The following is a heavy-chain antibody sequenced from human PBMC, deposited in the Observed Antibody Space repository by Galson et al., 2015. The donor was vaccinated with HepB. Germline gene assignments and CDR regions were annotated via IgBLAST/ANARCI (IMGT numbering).Heavy chain of an antibody. CDR2: IKSKTYGGTT. Sequence: SLRLSCAASGFTFGDYAMSWVRQAPGKGLEWVGLIKSKTYGGTTEYAASVKGRFTISRDDSKSIAYLQMNSLKTEDTAIYYCTGAYNYYDRSGYRLYYFDYWGQGTLVTVSS. D-gene: IGHD3-22*01. CDR3: TGAYNYYDRSGYRLYYFDY. CDR1: GFTFGDYA. J-gene: IGHJ4*02. V-gene: IGHV3-49*04.